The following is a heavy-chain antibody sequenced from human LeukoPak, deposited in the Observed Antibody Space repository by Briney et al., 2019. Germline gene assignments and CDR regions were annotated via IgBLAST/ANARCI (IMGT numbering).Heavy chain of an antibody. CDR3: VGVAGWLVDY. Sequence: GGSLRLSCAASGFTFSKDWMDWVRQAPGRGLGWVAIIKQDGNETLYVGSVESRFTISRDNAKNSLYLQMNSLRGEDTAVYSCVGVAGWLVDYWGQGTLVTVSS. CDR2: IKQDGNET. J-gene: IGHJ4*02. V-gene: IGHV3-7*01. D-gene: IGHD2-15*01. CDR1: GFTFSKDW.